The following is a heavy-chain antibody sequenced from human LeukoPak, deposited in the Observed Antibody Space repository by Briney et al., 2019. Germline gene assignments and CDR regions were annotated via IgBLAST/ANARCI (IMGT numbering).Heavy chain of an antibody. CDR3: ARPRYLAAAPFDY. Sequence: SEALSLTCAVYGGSFSGYYWSWIRLPPGKGQGRIGEVNHRGSTNYNPSLKRRVTISVDTSKNQFSLKLSSVTAADTAVYYCARPRYLAAAPFDYWGQGTLVTVSS. CDR1: GGSFSGYY. V-gene: IGHV4-34*01. CDR2: VNHRGST. D-gene: IGHD6-13*01. J-gene: IGHJ4*02.